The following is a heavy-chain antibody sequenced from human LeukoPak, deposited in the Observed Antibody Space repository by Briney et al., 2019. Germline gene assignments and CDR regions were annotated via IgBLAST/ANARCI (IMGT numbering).Heavy chain of an antibody. Sequence: SGTLSLTCGVYGDSVTSTNWWSWVRPPPGQGLEWIGEVSLSDLTNYNPSLSSRVIMALDTSKNHLSLHLTSVTAADTAFYYCSRENAAFSPFGYWGQGYLVTVLS. D-gene: IGHD6-25*01. J-gene: IGHJ4*02. CDR1: GDSVTSTNW. V-gene: IGHV4-4*02. CDR3: SRENAAFSPFGY. CDR2: VSLSDLT.